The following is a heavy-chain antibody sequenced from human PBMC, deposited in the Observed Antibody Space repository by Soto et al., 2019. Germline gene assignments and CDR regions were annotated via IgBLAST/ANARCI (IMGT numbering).Heavy chain of an antibody. CDR2: ISDYNGNV. V-gene: IGHV1-18*04. J-gene: IGHJ4*02. D-gene: IGHD3-22*01. CDR1: GYSFTNYG. CDR3: ASVEDYFDSSGYAH. Sequence: SVKVSCKASGYSFTNYGITWVRQPAEQGLEGMGWISDYNGNVNYAQKFPARVTMTTDTYTRKAYLQLTRLTSDHTTTYSCASVEDYFDSSGYAHWGQGALVTVSS.